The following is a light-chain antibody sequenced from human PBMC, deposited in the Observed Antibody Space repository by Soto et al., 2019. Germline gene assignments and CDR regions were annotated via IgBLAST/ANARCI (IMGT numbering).Light chain of an antibody. J-gene: IGKJ1*01. CDR2: GAS. V-gene: IGKV3-20*01. Sequence: EIVVTQSPRTLSLSPGERVTLSCRASQSVNSSYLAWYQHKPGQAPRLLIYGASTRATGIPDRFSGSGSGTDFTLTIARLEPGDFAVYYCQQYGNSPQTFGQGTKVDIK. CDR1: QSVNSSY. CDR3: QQYGNSPQT.